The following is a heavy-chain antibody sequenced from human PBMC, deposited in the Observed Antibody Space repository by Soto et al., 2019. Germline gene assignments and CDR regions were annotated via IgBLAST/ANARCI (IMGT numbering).Heavy chain of an antibody. V-gene: IGHV4-59*01. CDR2: IYHSGST. CDR1: GGSIGGDS. J-gene: IGHJ6*02. D-gene: IGHD2-8*01. CDR3: ARAGIVQVSYAMDV. Sequence: ASETLSLTCTVSGGSIGGDSWSWIRQSPGKGLDFIGYIYHSGSTNYNPSLKSRVTISMDTSKNQFSLRLSSVTAADTAVYYCARAGIVQVSYAMDVWGQGTTVTAP.